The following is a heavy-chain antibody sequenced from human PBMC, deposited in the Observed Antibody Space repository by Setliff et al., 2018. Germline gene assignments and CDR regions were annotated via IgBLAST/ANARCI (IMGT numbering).Heavy chain of an antibody. CDR2: IKRKTDGETT. Sequence: GGSLRLSCAASGFTFSNAWMSWVRQAPGKGLEWVGQIKRKTDGETTDYAAPVKGRFIISRDNAKNSLYLQMNSLRAEDTAVYYCVPGIATAGKVSWGQGTLVTVSS. CDR1: GFTFSNAW. CDR3: VPGIATAGKVS. D-gene: IGHD6-13*01. V-gene: IGHV3-15*01. J-gene: IGHJ5*02.